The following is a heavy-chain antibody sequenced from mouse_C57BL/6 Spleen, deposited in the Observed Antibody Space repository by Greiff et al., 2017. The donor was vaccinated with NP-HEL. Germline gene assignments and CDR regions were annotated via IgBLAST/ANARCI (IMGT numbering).Heavy chain of an antibody. V-gene: IGHV1-61*01. Sequence: VQLQQPGAELVRPGSSVKLSCKASGYTFTSYWMDWVKQRPGQGLEWIGNIYPSDSETHYNQKFKDKATLTVDKSSSTAYMQLSSLTSEDSAVYSCARSGYYGSSYVGDYWGQGTSVTISS. CDR2: IYPSDSET. CDR3: ARSGYYGSSYVGDY. CDR1: GYTFTSYW. D-gene: IGHD1-1*01. J-gene: IGHJ4*01.